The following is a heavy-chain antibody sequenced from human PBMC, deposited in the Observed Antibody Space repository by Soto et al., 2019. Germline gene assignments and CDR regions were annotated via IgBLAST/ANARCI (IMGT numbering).Heavy chain of an antibody. D-gene: IGHD3-10*01. CDR2: ISKTSSTI. Sequence: EVQLVESGGGLVQPGGSLRLSCAASGFSIRSYSMNWVRQAPGKGLEWVSYISKTSSTIYYADSVKGRFTISRDNAKNSLYLQMKSVRDEETVVYYCARSEDYGSGSYAGQYYYYYDGMDVWGQGTMVAVSS. V-gene: IGHV3-48*02. J-gene: IGHJ6*02. CDR3: ARSEDYGSGSYAGQYYYYYDGMDV. CDR1: GFSIRSYS.